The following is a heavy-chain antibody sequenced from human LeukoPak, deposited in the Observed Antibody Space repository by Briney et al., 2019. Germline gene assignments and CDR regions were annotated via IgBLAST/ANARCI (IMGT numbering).Heavy chain of an antibody. D-gene: IGHD3-16*01. J-gene: IGHJ1*01. Sequence: GRSLRLSCAASGFTFSSYAMSWVCKAPGKGLELVSAISGSGGSTYYADSAKGRLTISRDNSKNTLYLQMNSLRAEDTAVYYCAKGGGGAIARYKHWGQGTLATVSS. CDR2: ISGSGGST. V-gene: IGHV3-23*01. CDR3: AKGGGGAIARYKH. CDR1: GFTFSSYA.